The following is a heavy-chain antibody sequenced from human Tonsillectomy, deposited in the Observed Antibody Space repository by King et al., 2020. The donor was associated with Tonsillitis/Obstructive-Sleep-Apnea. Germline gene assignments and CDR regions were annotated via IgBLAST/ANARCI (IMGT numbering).Heavy chain of an antibody. CDR1: GFSLSTCGVG. CDR2: IYWDDDK. D-gene: IGHD2-2*01. CDR3: AHRLGGPGIVVVPGDAFDI. J-gene: IGHJ3*02. V-gene: IGHV2-5*02. Sequence: ITLKESGPTLVKPTQTLTLTCTFSGFSLSTCGVGVGWIRQPPGKALEWLALIYWDDDKRYSPSLKSRLTITKDTSKNQVVLTMTNMDPVDTATYYCAHRLGGPGIVVVPGDAFDIWGQGTMVTVSS.